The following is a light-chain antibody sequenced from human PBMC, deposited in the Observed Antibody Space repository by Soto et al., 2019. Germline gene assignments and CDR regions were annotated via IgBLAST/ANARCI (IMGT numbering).Light chain of an antibody. V-gene: IGKV1-5*03. CDR2: EAS. CDR3: QQYEAYPLT. J-gene: IGKJ4*01. Sequence: DIQMTQSPSTLSASVGDRVTITCRACESISSWLAWYQQKPGKAPKLLIYEASSLESGVPSRFSDSGSGTEFTLTISSLQPDDFATYSCQQYEAYPLTFGGGTKVEIK. CDR1: ESISSW.